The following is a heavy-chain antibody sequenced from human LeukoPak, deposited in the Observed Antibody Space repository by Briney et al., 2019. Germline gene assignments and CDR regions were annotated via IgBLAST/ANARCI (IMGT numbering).Heavy chain of an antibody. Sequence: ASVKVSCKASGFTFTISAMQRVRQARGQRLEWIGWIVVGSGNTNYAQKFEGRVTMTRDTSTSTVYMELSSLRSEDTAVYYCARGFCAYYYDSTDFDYWGQGTLVTVSS. CDR1: GFTFTISA. D-gene: IGHD3-22*01. J-gene: IGHJ4*02. CDR2: IVVGSGNT. V-gene: IGHV1-58*02. CDR3: ARGFCAYYYDSTDFDY.